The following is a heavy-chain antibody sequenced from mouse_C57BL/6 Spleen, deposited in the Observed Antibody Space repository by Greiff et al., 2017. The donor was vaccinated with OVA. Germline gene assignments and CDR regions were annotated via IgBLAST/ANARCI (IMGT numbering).Heavy chain of an antibody. CDR2: IWRGGST. D-gene: IGHD2-4*01. CDR3: AKRAYDYDGGFAY. CDR1: GFSLTSYG. Sequence: QVHVKQSGPGLVQPSQSLSITCTVSGFSLTSYGVHWVRQSPGKGLEWLGVIWRGGSTDYNAAFMSRLSITKDNSKSQVFFKMNSLQADDTAIYYCAKRAYDYDGGFAYWGQGTLVTVSA. V-gene: IGHV2-5*01. J-gene: IGHJ3*01.